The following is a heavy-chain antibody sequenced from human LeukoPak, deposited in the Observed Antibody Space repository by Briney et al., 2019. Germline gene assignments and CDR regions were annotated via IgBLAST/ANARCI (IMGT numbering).Heavy chain of an antibody. CDR2: IIPIFGTA. J-gene: IGHJ5*02. CDR3: ASMRLCSYCSSTSCYRNWFDP. CDR1: GGTISSYA. Sequence: GSSVKVSCKASGGTISSYAISWVRQAPGQRLEWMGGIIPIFGTANYAQKFQGRVTITADESTSTAYMELSSLRSEDTAVYYCASMRLCSYCSSTSCYRNWFDPWGQGTLVTVSS. D-gene: IGHD2-2*02. V-gene: IGHV1-69*01.